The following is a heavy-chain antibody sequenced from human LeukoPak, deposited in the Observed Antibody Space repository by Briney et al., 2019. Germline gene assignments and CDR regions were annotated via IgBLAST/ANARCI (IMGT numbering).Heavy chain of an antibody. V-gene: IGHV3-7*01. J-gene: IGHJ3*02. D-gene: IGHD3-22*01. CDR2: IKQDGSEK. CDR1: GFTFSSYW. CDR3: ARQGQVDSSGHYCLDI. Sequence: GGSLRLSCAASGFTFSSYWMTWVRQAPGKGLEWVANIKQDGSEKYYVDSVNGRFTISRDNAKNSLYLQMNSLRAEDTAVYYCARQGQVDSSGHYCLDIWGQGTLVTVSS.